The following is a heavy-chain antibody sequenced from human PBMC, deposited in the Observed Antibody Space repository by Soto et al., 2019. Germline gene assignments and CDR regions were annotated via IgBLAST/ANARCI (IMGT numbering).Heavy chain of an antibody. CDR1: GFTFRNDW. V-gene: IGHV3-74*01. CDR2: INNDGTDR. CDR3: ARPGDRVADTGSPDAFEV. D-gene: IGHD6-19*01. Sequence: TGGSLRLSCAASGFTFRNDWMHWVRQAPGKGLVWVSRINNDGTDRSYADSVKGRFTISRDNAKNTLYLQMSSLRAEDTAVYYCARPGDRVADTGSPDAFEVWGLGTKVTVSS. J-gene: IGHJ3*01.